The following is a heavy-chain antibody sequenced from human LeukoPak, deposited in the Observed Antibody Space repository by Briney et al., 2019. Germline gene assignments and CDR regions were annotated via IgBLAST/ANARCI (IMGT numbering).Heavy chain of an antibody. Sequence: PSETLSLTCAVYGGSFSGYYRSWIRQPPGKGLEWIGEINHSGSTNYNPSLKSRVTISVDTSKNQFSLKLSSVTAADTAVYYCARGGVHCSSTSCYIAYYYYYYMDVWGKETTVTVSS. CDR1: GGSFSGYY. CDR3: ARGGVHCSSTSCYIAYYYYYYMDV. J-gene: IGHJ6*03. V-gene: IGHV4-34*01. D-gene: IGHD2-2*02. CDR2: INHSGST.